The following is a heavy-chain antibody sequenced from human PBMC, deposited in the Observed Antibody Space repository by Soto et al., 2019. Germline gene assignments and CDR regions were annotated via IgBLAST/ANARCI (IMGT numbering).Heavy chain of an antibody. V-gene: IGHV4-30-4*01. Sequence: QVQLQESGPGLVKPSQTLSLTCTVSGGSISSGDYYWSWIRQPPGKGLEWIGYIYYSGSTYYNPSRKSRVTISVDTSKNQFSLKLSSVTAADTAVYYCARANLVTMIVVVEVHFDPWGQGTLVTVSS. CDR2: IYYSGST. J-gene: IGHJ5*02. CDR3: ARANLVTMIVVVEVHFDP. CDR1: GGSISSGDYY. D-gene: IGHD3-22*01.